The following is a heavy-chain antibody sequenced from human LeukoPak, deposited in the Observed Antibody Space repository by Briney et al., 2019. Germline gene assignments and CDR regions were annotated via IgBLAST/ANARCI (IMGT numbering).Heavy chain of an antibody. D-gene: IGHD3-3*01. J-gene: IGHJ4*02. CDR2: IYYSGST. V-gene: IGHV4-39*01. Sequence: PSETLSLTCTVSGGSISSGSYYWGWIRQPPGKGLEWIGSIYYSGSTYYNPSLKSRVTISVDTSKNQFSLKLSSVTAADTAVYYCARRISDFWSGYPFDYWGQGTLVTVSS. CDR3: ARRISDFWSGYPFDY. CDR1: GGSISSGSYY.